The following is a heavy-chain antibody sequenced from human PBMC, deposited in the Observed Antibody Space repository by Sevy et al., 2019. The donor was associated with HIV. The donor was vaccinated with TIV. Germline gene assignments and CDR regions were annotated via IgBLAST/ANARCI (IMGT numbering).Heavy chain of an antibody. D-gene: IGHD6-19*01. Sequence: GGSLRLSCAASGFTFSSYGMHWVRQSPGKGLEWVAVIWYDGSNNYYADSVKGRFTISRDNSKNTLYLEMNCLRGEDTAVYYCARDGLSSGWLFDSWGQGTLVTVSS. CDR1: GFTFSSYG. J-gene: IGHJ4*02. V-gene: IGHV3-33*01. CDR3: ARDGLSSGWLFDS. CDR2: IWYDGSNN.